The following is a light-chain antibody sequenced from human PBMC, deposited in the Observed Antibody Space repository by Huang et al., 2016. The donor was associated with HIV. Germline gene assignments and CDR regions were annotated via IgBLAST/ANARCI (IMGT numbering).Light chain of an antibody. J-gene: IGKJ1*01. V-gene: IGKV1-8*01. CDR2: GAS. CDR1: QNINDY. Sequence: AIRMTQSPSSLYALTGDRVTITCRSNQNINDYLARYRQKPGRAPELLIYGASRLGAGSSSRISGSESGTEFSLTISCLQSEDFVTYYCQQYFSYPQTFGQGTKVEVK. CDR3: QQYFSYPQT.